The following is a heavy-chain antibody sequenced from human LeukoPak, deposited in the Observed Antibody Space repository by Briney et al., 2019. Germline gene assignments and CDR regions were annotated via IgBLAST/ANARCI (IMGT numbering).Heavy chain of an antibody. J-gene: IGHJ3*02. Sequence: GGSLRLSCAASRFTFSSYAMSWVRQAPGKGLEWISAISGSGDTTYYADSVKGRFTISRDNSKNTLYLHMNSLRAEDTAVYYSARVKEGGYDSYDAFGIWGQGTMVTVSS. D-gene: IGHD5-12*01. V-gene: IGHV3-23*01. CDR3: ARVKEGGYDSYDAFGI. CDR1: RFTFSSYA. CDR2: ISGSGDTT.